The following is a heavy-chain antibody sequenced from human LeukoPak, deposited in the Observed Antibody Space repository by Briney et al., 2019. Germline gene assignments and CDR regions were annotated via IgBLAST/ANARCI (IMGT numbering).Heavy chain of an antibody. J-gene: IGHJ3*02. Sequence: GRSLRLSCAAPGFTFSSSGMHWGRKAPGKGRGWVAVIWYDGSNKYYADSVKGRFTISTDNSKNTMDLQMNSLRAEDTAVYYCARGQYGSDDALDIWGQGTMVTVSS. CDR2: IWYDGSNK. CDR3: ARGQYGSDDALDI. V-gene: IGHV3-33*01. CDR1: GFTFSSSG. D-gene: IGHD4-17*01.